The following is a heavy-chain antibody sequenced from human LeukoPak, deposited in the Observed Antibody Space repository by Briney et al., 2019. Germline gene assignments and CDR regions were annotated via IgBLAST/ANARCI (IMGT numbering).Heavy chain of an antibody. J-gene: IGHJ6*03. CDR3: ARGASCYYYDYMIV. Sequence: GGSLRLSCAASGFTFSSYGMHWVRQAPGKGLEWVSYISSSSSTIYYADSVKGRFTISRDNAKNSLYLQMNSLRAEDTAVYYCARGASCYYYDYMIVWGKGTTVTVSS. CDR2: ISSSSSTI. D-gene: IGHD1-26*01. CDR1: GFTFSSYG. V-gene: IGHV3-48*01.